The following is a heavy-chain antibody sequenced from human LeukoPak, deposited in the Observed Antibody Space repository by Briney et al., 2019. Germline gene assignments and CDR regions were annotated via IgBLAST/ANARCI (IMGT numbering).Heavy chain of an antibody. CDR1: GGSFGDYY. Sequence: PSETLSLTCAVYGGSFGDYYWSWIRQPPGKGLEWIGEINHSGSTNYNPSLKSRVTISADTSKNQFSLKLSSVTAADTAVYYCARPSGYGSDGFDMWGQGTMVIVSS. J-gene: IGHJ3*02. D-gene: IGHD5-12*01. CDR2: INHSGST. CDR3: ARPSGYGSDGFDM. V-gene: IGHV4-34*01.